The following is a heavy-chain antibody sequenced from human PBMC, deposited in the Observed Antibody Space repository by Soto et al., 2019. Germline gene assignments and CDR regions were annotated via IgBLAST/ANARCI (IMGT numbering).Heavy chain of an antibody. V-gene: IGHV4-59*01. Sequence: PSETLSLTCTVSGGSISSYYWSWIRQPPGKGLEWIGYIYYSGSTNYNPSLKSRVTISVDTSKNQFSLKLGSVTAADTAVYYCARVPAAAGVDYWGQGTLVTVSS. CDR3: ARVPAAAGVDY. D-gene: IGHD6-13*01. J-gene: IGHJ4*02. CDR2: IYYSGST. CDR1: GGSISSYY.